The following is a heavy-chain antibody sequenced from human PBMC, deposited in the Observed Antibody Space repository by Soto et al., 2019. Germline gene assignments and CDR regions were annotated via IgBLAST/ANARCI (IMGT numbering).Heavy chain of an antibody. CDR2: ILSSSGVI. CDR3: ERDLRAPLVATAMPYYMDV. J-gene: IGHJ6*03. D-gene: IGHD2-21*02. CDR1: GFTFGSYS. Sequence: EVQLVESGGGLVQPGGSLRLSCAASGFTFGSYSMNWVSQAPGKGLEWVSFILSSSGVIYYADSVKGRFTISRDNAKNSLYLQMNSLRAEDTAVYYCERDLRAPLVATAMPYYMDVWGKGTTVTVSS. V-gene: IGHV3-48*01.